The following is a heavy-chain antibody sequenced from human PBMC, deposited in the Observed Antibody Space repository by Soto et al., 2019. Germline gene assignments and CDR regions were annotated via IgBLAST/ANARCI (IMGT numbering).Heavy chain of an antibody. CDR1: GFTFSSYD. CDR2: IGTAGDT. Sequence: GSLRLSCAASGFTFSSYDMHWVRQATGKGLEWVSAIGTAGDTYYPGSVKGRFTISRENAKNSLYLQMNSLRAEDTAVYYCARDVSGWQGLYYYYGMDVWGQGTTVTVSS. V-gene: IGHV3-13*01. J-gene: IGHJ6*02. CDR3: ARDVSGWQGLYYYYGMDV. D-gene: IGHD6-19*01.